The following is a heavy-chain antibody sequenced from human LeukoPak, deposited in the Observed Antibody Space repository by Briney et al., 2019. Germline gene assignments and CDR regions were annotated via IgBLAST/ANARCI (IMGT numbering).Heavy chain of an antibody. V-gene: IGHV4-34*01. D-gene: IGHD1-26*01. CDR2: INHSGST. CDR3: ARGLSTSNGWELLKYYFDY. CDR1: GGSFSGYY. Sequence: MPSETLSLTCAVYGGSFSGYYWSWIRQPPGKGLEWIGEINHSGSTNYNPSLKSRVTISVDTSKNQFSPKLSSVTAADTAVYYCARGLSTSNGWELLKYYFDYWGQGTLVTVSS. J-gene: IGHJ4*02.